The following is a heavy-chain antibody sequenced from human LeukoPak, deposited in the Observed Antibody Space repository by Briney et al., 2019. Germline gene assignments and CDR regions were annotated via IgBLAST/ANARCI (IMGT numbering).Heavy chain of an antibody. V-gene: IGHV4-59*01. CDR1: GGSISSYY. CDR2: IYYSGST. CDR3: ARVGIAVAGIFDY. J-gene: IGHJ4*02. Sequence: PSETLSLTCTVSGGSISSYYWSWIRQPPGKGLEWIGYIYYSGSTNYNPSLKSRVTISVDTSKNQFSLKLSSVTAADTAVYYCARVGIAVAGIFDYWGQGTQVTVSS. D-gene: IGHD6-19*01.